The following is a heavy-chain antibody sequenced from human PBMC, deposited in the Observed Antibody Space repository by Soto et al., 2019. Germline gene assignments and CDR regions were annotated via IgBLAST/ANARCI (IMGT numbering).Heavy chain of an antibody. CDR2: ISWDGGST. Sequence: PGGSLRLSCAASGFTFDDYTMHWVRQAPGKGLEWVSLISWDGGSTYYADSVKGRFTISRDNSKNSLYLQMNSLRTEDTALYYCAKDITLHGSGSPYYYGMDVWGQGTTVTVSS. D-gene: IGHD3-10*01. V-gene: IGHV3-43*01. CDR3: AKDITLHGSGSPYYYGMDV. J-gene: IGHJ6*02. CDR1: GFTFDDYT.